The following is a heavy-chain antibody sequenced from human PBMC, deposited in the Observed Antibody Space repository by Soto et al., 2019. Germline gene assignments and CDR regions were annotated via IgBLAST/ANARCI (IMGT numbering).Heavy chain of an antibody. Sequence: ASVKVSCKASGYTFTSYGISWVRQAPGQGLEWMGWISAYNGNTNYAQKFQGRVTMTRDTSISTAYMELSRLRSDDTAVYYCARDLRYCSSSTSCYNYYYYGMDVWGQGTTVTVSS. CDR3: ARDLRYCSSSTSCYNYYYYGMDV. J-gene: IGHJ6*02. CDR1: GYTFTSYG. D-gene: IGHD2-2*02. V-gene: IGHV1-18*01. CDR2: ISAYNGNT.